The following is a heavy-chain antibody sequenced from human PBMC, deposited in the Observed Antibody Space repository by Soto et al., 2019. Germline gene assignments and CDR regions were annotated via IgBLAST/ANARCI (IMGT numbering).Heavy chain of an antibody. D-gene: IGHD2-2*01. Sequence: ASVKVSCKASGYAFTSFVMHWVRQVPGQRLEWIGWINTGNGNTKYSEKFQGGVTITRDTSARTAYMELSSLRSEDTAVYFCARGRKIALVPTSLWLLDIWGHGTMVTVSS. V-gene: IGHV1-3*04. J-gene: IGHJ3*02. CDR2: INTGNGNT. CDR1: GYAFTSFV. CDR3: ARGRKIALVPTSLWLLDI.